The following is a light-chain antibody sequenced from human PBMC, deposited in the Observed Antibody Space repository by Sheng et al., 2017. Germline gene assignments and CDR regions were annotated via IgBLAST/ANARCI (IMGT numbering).Light chain of an antibody. CDR1: QSIITY. CDR2: AAS. Sequence: DIQMTQSPSSLSASVGDRVTITCRASQSIITYLNWYQQKPGKAPELLFYAASTLQSGVPSRFSGSGSGTDFTLTISSLQPEDFATYYCQQSYSTPWTFGQGTKVEIK. CDR3: QQSYSTPWT. V-gene: IGKV1-39*01. J-gene: IGKJ1*01.